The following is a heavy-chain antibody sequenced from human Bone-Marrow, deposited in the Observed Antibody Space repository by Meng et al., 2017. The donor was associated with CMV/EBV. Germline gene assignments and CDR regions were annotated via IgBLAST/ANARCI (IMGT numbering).Heavy chain of an antibody. J-gene: IGHJ4*02. V-gene: IGHV4-39*07. Sequence: SEPLSLTCTVSGASTSSSSYYWGWIRQPPGKGLEWIGSIYYSGCTYYNPSLKSRVTISVDTSKNQFSLRLSSVTAADTAVYYGGGYRTGATTGVDYWGQGTLVTVSS. CDR3: GGYRTGATTGVDY. CDR1: GASTSSSSYY. CDR2: IYYSGCT. D-gene: IGHD1-26*01.